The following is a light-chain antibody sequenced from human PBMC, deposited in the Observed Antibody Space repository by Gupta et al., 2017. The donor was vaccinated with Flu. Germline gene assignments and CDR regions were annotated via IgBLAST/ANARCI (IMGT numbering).Light chain of an antibody. CDR3: RQYKSYPWA. CDR1: QNIGDS. CDR2: RAS. J-gene: IGKJ1*01. V-gene: IGKV1-5*03. Sequence: PSTLPASVGDRVTITCRASQNIGDSLAWYQQKPEITPKLLIYRASMLESGVSSTFSGSGSGTEFTLTISSLQPDDFGNFYCRQYKSYPWAFGQGTKVEVK.